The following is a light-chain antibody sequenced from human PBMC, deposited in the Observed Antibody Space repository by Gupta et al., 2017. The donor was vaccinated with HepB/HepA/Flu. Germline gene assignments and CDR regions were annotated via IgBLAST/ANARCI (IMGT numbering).Light chain of an antibody. V-gene: IGKV1-39*01. Sequence: DIQMTDSPSSLSASVGDRVTSTCRASQSISSYLTWYQQKPGKAPKLLIYAASSLQSGVPSRFSGSGSGTDFTVTVSRLQREDFATYYCQPRYSTLFTLGQGTKVDI. CDR3: QPRYSTLFT. CDR2: AAS. CDR1: QSISSY. J-gene: IGKJ3*01.